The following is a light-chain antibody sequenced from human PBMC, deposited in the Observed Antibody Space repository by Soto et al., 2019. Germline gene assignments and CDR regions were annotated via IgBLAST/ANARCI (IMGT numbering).Light chain of an antibody. V-gene: IGLV2-14*03. J-gene: IGLJ1*01. Sequence: QSALTQPPSASGSPGQAVTISCTGTSSDIGGYDFVSWYQVRPGEAPQLIIYNVNGRPSGVSYRFSGSKSGNTASLTISGLQAEDEADYFCSSYSISTAYLFGTGTKVTVL. CDR3: SSYSISTAYL. CDR2: NVN. CDR1: SSDIGGYDF.